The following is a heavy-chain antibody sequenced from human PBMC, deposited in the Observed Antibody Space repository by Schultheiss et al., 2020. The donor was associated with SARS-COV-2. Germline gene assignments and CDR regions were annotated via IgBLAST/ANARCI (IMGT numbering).Heavy chain of an antibody. Sequence: SETLSLTCTVSGGSISSGSYYWIWIRQPPGKGLEWIGEINHSGSTNYNPSLKSRVTISIDASKNQFSLKLRSVTAADTAIYYCARRGDQWGQGTLVTVSS. CDR2: INHSGST. CDR1: GGSISSGSYY. V-gene: IGHV4-39*01. J-gene: IGHJ4*02. CDR3: ARRGDQ.